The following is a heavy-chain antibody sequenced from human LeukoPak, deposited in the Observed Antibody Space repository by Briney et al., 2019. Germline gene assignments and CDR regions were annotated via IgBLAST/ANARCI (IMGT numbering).Heavy chain of an antibody. CDR2: INPNSGGT. CDR3: ARASVENTLRIDDY. Sequence: ASVKVSCKASGYTFTGYYMHWVRQAPGQGLEWMGWINPNSGGTNSAQKFQGRVTMTRDTSISTAYMDLSRLKSDDTAVYYCARASVENTLRIDDYWGQGTLVTVSS. V-gene: IGHV1-2*02. J-gene: IGHJ4*02. D-gene: IGHD2-15*01. CDR1: GYTFTGYY.